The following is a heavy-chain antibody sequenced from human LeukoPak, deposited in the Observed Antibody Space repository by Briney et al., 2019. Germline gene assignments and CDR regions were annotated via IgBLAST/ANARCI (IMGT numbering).Heavy chain of an antibody. CDR3: AKGGYASCFDP. V-gene: IGHV3-23*05. CDR2: IKRDGSNT. CDR1: GFTFSEHS. Sequence: PGGSLRLSCEASGFTFSEHSMSWVRQAPGKGLEWVSTIKRDGSNTYYTDSVEGRFTISRDNSKNTLYPEMNTLRAEDTAVYYCAKGGYASCFDPWGQGTQVTVSS. D-gene: IGHD2-15*01. J-gene: IGHJ5*02.